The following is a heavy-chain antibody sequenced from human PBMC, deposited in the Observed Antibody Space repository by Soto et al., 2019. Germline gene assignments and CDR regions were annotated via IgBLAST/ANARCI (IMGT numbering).Heavy chain of an antibody. CDR1: GFTLRGYW. V-gene: IGHV3-7*05. D-gene: IGHD3-16*01. J-gene: IGHJ4*02. CDR3: ARGSLGELNY. Sequence: GGSLRLSCAASGFTLRGYWMSWVRQAPGKGLEWVANIKQDGGEMYYVDSVKGRLTISRDNAKNSLYLQMNSLRAEDTAMYYCARGSLGELNYWGQGTHVTVSS. CDR2: IKQDGGEM.